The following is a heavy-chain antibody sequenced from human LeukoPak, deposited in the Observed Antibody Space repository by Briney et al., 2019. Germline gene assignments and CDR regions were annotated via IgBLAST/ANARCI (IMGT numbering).Heavy chain of an antibody. CDR2: INNDGSTT. CDR1: GLTFSSDW. J-gene: IGHJ4*02. D-gene: IGHD6-19*01. V-gene: IGHV3-74*01. CDR3: TRDSYSSAWD. Sequence: GSLRLSCAASGLTFSSDWMHWVRQAPGKGLVWVSRINNDGSTTAYADSVKGRFTISRDNAKNTLYLQMNSLRADDTAVYYCTRDSYSSAWDWGQGTLVSVSS.